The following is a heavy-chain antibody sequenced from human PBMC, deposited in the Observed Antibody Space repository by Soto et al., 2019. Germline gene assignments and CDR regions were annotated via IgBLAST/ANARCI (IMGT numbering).Heavy chain of an antibody. J-gene: IGHJ4*02. V-gene: IGHV4-31*03. D-gene: IGHD5-12*01. CDR1: GGSISSGGYY. CDR2: IYYSGST. CDR3: ASGLYSGYDWRLDY. Sequence: SETLSLTCTVSGGSISSGGYYWSWIRQHPGKGLEWIGYIYYSGSTYYNPSLKSRVTISVDTSKNQFSLKLSSVTAADTAVYYCASGLYSGYDWRLDYWGQGTLVTVSS.